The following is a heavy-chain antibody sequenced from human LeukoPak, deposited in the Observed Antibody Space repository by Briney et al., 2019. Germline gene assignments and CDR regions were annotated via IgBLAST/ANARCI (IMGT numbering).Heavy chain of an antibody. D-gene: IGHD3-22*01. CDR1: GFTFSSYG. Sequence: GGSLRLSCAASGFTFSSYGMHWVRQAPGKGLEWVAVISYDGSNKYYADSVKGRFTISRDNSKNTLYLQMNSLRAEDTAVYYCARAGASYYYDSSGYYYPNDAFDIWGPGTMVTVSS. CDR2: ISYDGSNK. CDR3: ARAGASYYYDSSGYYYPNDAFDI. V-gene: IGHV3-30*03. J-gene: IGHJ3*02.